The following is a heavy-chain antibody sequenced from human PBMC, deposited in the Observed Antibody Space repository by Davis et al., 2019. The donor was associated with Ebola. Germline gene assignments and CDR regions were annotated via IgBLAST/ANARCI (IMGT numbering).Heavy chain of an antibody. CDR2: ISAYNGNT. Sequence: ASVKVSCKASGYTFTSYGISWVRQAPGHGLEWLGWISAYNGNTNYAQKLQGRVTMTTDTSTSTAYMELRSLRSDDTAVYYCARAQFPTTSDHWGQGTLVTVSS. V-gene: IGHV1-18*04. J-gene: IGHJ4*02. D-gene: IGHD1-1*01. CDR1: GYTFTSYG. CDR3: ARAQFPTTSDH.